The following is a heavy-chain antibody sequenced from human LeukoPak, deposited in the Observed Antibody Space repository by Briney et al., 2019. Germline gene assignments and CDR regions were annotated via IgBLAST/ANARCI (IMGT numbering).Heavy chain of an antibody. CDR1: GFTFSSYG. V-gene: IGHV3-30*02. D-gene: IGHD3-22*01. Sequence: PGGSLRLSCAASGFTFSSYGMLWVRQAPGKGLEWVAFIRYDGSNKYYADSVKGRFTISRDNSKNTLYLQMNSLRAEDTAVYYCAKENWAYNWKYDSSASGIKYWGQGTLVTVSS. CDR2: IRYDGSNK. J-gene: IGHJ4*02. CDR3: AKENWAYNWKYDSSASGIKY.